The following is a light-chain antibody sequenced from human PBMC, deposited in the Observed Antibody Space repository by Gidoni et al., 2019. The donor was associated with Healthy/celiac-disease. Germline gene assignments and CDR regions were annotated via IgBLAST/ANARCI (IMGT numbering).Light chain of an antibody. V-gene: IGLV1-40*01. J-gene: IGLJ3*02. Sequence: QSVPTQPPSVSRAPGQRVTIACTGSSSNIGAGYDVHWYQQLPGTAPKLLIYGNSNRPSGVPDRFSGSKSGTSASLAITGLQAEDEADYYCQSYDSSLSGGVFGGGTKLTVL. CDR2: GNS. CDR3: QSYDSSLSGGV. CDR1: SSNIGAGYD.